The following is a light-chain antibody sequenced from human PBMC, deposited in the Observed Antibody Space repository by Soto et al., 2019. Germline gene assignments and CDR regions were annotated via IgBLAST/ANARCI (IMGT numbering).Light chain of an antibody. CDR2: EVS. J-gene: IGLJ2*01. V-gene: IGLV2-8*01. Sequence: QSALTQPPSASGSPGQSVTISCTGTSSDVGGYNYVSWYQQHPGKAPKLMIYEVSKRPSGVPDRFSGSKSGNTASLTVSGLQAEDEADYSFRSYAGSNIRVFGGGTKLTVL. CDR3: RSYAGSNIRV. CDR1: SSDVGGYNY.